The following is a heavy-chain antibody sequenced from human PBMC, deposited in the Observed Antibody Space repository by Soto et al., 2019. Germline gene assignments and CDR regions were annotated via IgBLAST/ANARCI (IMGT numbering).Heavy chain of an antibody. V-gene: IGHV1-69*12. CDR1: GGTFSSNV. Sequence: QVQLVQSGAEVKKPGSSVKVSCKASGGTFSSNVISWVRQAPGQGLEWVGGIIPIFGIANYAQKFQGRVTITAVESTRTGYMELTRRRSEDTAVYFCAREDEGDGGLAVQHWGQGTLVTVSS. J-gene: IGHJ1*01. D-gene: IGHD2-15*01. CDR2: IIPIFGIA. CDR3: AREDEGDGGLAVQH.